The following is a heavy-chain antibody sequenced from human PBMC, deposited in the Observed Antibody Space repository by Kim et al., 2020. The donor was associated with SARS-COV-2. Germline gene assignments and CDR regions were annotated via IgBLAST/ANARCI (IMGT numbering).Heavy chain of an antibody. CDR1: GFTFSSYA. CDR2: ISYDGSNK. J-gene: IGHJ4*02. V-gene: IGHV3-30-3*01. Sequence: GGSLRLSCAASGFTFSSYAMHWVRQAPGKGLEWVAVISYDGSNKYYADSVKGRFTISRDNSKNTLYLQMNSLRAEDTAVYYCAREHRSVSRGFDYWGQGTLVTVSS. D-gene: IGHD3-10*01. CDR3: AREHRSVSRGFDY.